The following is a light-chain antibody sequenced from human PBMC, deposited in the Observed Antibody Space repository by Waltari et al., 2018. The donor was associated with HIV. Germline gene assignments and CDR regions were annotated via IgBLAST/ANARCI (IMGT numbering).Light chain of an antibody. V-gene: IGLV1-44*01. J-gene: IGLJ2*01. CDR2: SNY. CDR3: ATWDDTMSVV. Sequence: QSPLTQPPSISVAPGPSVNISCSGGPSNLGTNTVNWYRPLPCTPPKLLIYSNYERPSSFRGRFSGSWSATSAFLFISGLQSDDEAYYYCATWDDTMSVVFGGGTRLTVL. CDR1: PSNLGTNT.